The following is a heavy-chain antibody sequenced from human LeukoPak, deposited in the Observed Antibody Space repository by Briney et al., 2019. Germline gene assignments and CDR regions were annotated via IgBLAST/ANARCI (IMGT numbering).Heavy chain of an antibody. V-gene: IGHV1-69*06. Sequence: GASVKVSCKASGGTFSSYAISWVRQAPGPGMGWVGGSYPYFGTANYAQKFQGRVTITADKSTSTAYMELSSLRSEDTAVYYCASPYDVAAAGTGYYYYYMDVWGKGTTVTVSS. CDR2: SYPYFGTA. D-gene: IGHD6-13*01. CDR3: ASPYDVAAAGTGYYYYYMDV. CDR1: GGTFSSYA. J-gene: IGHJ6*03.